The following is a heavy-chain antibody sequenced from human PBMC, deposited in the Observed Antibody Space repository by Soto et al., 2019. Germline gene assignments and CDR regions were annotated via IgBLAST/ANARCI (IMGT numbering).Heavy chain of an antibody. J-gene: IGHJ5*02. D-gene: IGHD6-6*01. CDR1: GFTFGSYE. Sequence: GSLLLSCSASGFTFGSYEMNWVRQAPGKGLEWVSYISSSGSTIYYADSVKGRFTISRDNAKNSLYLQMNSLRAEDTAVYYCESVLSSSSMGYWFDPWGQGTLVTVYS. CDR2: ISSSGSTI. V-gene: IGHV3-48*03. CDR3: ESVLSSSSMGYWFDP.